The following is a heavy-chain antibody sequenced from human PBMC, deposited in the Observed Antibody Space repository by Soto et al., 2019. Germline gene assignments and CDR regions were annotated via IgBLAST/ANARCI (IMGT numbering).Heavy chain of an antibody. J-gene: IGHJ5*02. CDR3: ARVNVPFAVRGVFRWFDP. V-gene: IGHV4-59*08. CDR1: GGSISSYY. Sequence: KTSETLSLTCTVSGGSISSYYWSWIRQPPGKGLEWIGYIYYSGSTNYNPSLKSRVTISVDTSKNQFSLKLSSVTAADTAVYYCARVNVPFAVRGVFRWFDPWGQGTLVTVSS. D-gene: IGHD3-10*01. CDR2: IYYSGST.